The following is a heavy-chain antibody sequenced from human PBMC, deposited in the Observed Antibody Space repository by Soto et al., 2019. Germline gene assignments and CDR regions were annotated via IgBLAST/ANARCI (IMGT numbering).Heavy chain of an antibody. Sequence: SQTLPRTCDLPGGSDSSAAYYWNQIRKHPGKGLEWIAYIYYSGSTYYNPSLKSRVTISVDTSKNQFSLQLSSVTAAATAVYYCARGGKDCSSTSCYARWFAPWGPGTLVTVSS. CDR2: IYYSGST. CDR3: ARGGKDCSSTSCYARWFAP. CDR1: GGSDSSAAYY. V-gene: IGHV4-31*11. J-gene: IGHJ5*02. D-gene: IGHD2-2*01.